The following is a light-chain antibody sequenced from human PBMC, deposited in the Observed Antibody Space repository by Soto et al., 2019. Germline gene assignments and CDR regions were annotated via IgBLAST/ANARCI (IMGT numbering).Light chain of an antibody. Sequence: DIQLTQSPSFLSASVGDRVTITCRASQGISSYLAWYQQKPGKAPKVLIYAASTLQSGVPSRFSGSGSGTDFTLTISSLQPEDFATYYCQQLNSYPWTFGQGTKVEIK. CDR2: AAS. CDR3: QQLNSYPWT. CDR1: QGISSY. V-gene: IGKV1-9*01. J-gene: IGKJ1*01.